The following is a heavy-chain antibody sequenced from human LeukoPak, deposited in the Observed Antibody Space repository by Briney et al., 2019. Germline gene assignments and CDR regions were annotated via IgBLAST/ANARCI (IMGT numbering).Heavy chain of an antibody. CDR1: GGSISSYY. V-gene: IGHV4-59*12. D-gene: IGHD6-13*01. CDR2: IYYSGST. CDR3: ARDRIEQQRILGRSTNYYSYYYMDV. Sequence: SETLSLTCTVSGGSISSYYWSWIRQPPGKGLEWIGYIYYSGSTNYNPSLKSRVTISVDTSKNQFSLKLNSVTAADTAVYYCARDRIEQQRILGRSTNYYSYYYMDVWGKGTTVTVSS. J-gene: IGHJ6*03.